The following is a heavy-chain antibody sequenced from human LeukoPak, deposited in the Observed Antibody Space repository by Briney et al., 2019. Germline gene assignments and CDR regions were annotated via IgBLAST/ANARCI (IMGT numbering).Heavy chain of an antibody. Sequence: SETLSLTCTVSGGSMSNYFWSWIRQSPGKGLEWVAYIYYTENTNYNPSLKGRVTVSIDTAKKQFSLKLTSVTAADTATYYCARLTGGWSFDLRGRGTLLTVSS. V-gene: IGHV4-59*08. D-gene: IGHD7-27*01. CDR3: ARLTGGWSFDL. CDR2: IYYTENT. J-gene: IGHJ2*01. CDR1: GGSMSNYF.